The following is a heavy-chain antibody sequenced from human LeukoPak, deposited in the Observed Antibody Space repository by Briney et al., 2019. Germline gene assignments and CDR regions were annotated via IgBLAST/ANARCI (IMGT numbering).Heavy chain of an antibody. CDR1: GFTFSDYS. D-gene: IGHD5-24*01. Sequence: PGGSLRLSCAASGFTFSDYSMNWVRQAPGKGLEWSSYIGIDSGNTNYADSVKGRFTISGDNAKNSLYLQMNSLRVEDTAVYYCARDYKYAFDNWGQGTLVTVSS. J-gene: IGHJ4*02. CDR2: IGIDSGNT. V-gene: IGHV3-48*01. CDR3: ARDYKYAFDN.